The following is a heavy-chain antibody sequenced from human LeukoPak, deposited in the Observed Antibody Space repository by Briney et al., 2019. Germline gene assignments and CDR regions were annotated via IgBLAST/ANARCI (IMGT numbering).Heavy chain of an antibody. CDR3: ATSDTIFGVVIESPSDY. CDR1: GFTFSSYA. Sequence: PGRSLRLSCAASGFTFSSYAMHCVRQAPGKGIEWVAVISYDGGNKYYADSVKGRFTISRDNSKNTLYLQMNSLRAEDTAVYYCATSDTIFGVVIESPSDYWGQGTLVTVSS. V-gene: IGHV3-30*01. D-gene: IGHD3-3*01. J-gene: IGHJ4*02. CDR2: ISYDGGNK.